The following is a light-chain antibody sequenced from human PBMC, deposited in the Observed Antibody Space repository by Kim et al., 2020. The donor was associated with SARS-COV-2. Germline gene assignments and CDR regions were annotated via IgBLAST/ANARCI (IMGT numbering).Light chain of an antibody. Sequence: QSVLTQPPSASGSPGQSVTISCTGSSSDVGGYNYVSWYQQHPGKAPKLTIYEVSERPSGVPDRFSGSKSGNTASLTVSGLQAEDEADYYCSSYAGSNIVLFGGGTQLTVL. CDR2: EVS. V-gene: IGLV2-8*01. CDR3: SSYAGSNIVL. J-gene: IGLJ2*01. CDR1: SSDVGGYNY.